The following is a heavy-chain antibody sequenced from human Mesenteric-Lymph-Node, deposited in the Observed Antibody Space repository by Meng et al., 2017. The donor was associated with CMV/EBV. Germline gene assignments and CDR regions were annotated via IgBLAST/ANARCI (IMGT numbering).Heavy chain of an antibody. CDR1: GFTLSGSI. D-gene: IGHD2-2*02. J-gene: IGHJ4*02. CDR3: ARTLFPTTSAAGFLYPDS. CDR2: IRTKTDSYAT. Sequence: GGSLRLSCAASGFTLSGSILHWLRQASGKGLEWVGRIRTKTDSYATAYGASVKGRFTISRDDSKNMAYLQMNSLRTEDTAVYYCARTLFPTTSAAGFLYPDSWGQGTLVTVSS. V-gene: IGHV3-73*01.